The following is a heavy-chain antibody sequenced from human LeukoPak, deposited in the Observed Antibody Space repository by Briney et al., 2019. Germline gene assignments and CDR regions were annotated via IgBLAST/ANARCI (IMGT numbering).Heavy chain of an antibody. CDR3: ARDPDGGNSGAHYYYGMDV. CDR2: ISSGSSYI. Sequence: PGGSLRLSCAASGFTFSSYIMNWVRQAPGKGLEWVSSISSGSSYIYYADSVEGRFTVTRDNAKNSLYLQMNSLRAEDTAVYYCARDPDGGNSGAHYYYGMDVWGQGTTVTVSS. J-gene: IGHJ6*02. V-gene: IGHV3-21*01. CDR1: GFTFSSYI. D-gene: IGHD4-23*01.